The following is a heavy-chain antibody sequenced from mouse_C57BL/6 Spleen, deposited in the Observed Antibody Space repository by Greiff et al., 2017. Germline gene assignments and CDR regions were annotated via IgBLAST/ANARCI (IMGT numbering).Heavy chain of an antibody. CDR3: ARPDYGYDWFAY. Sequence: EVKVVESGGDLVKPGGSLKLSCAASGFTFSSYGMSWVRQTPDKRLEWVATISSGGSYTYYPDSVKGRFTISRDNAKNTLYLQMSSLKSEDTAMYYCARPDYGYDWFAYWGQGTLVTVSA. CDR1: GFTFSSYG. CDR2: ISSGGSYT. V-gene: IGHV5-6*01. J-gene: IGHJ3*01. D-gene: IGHD2-2*01.